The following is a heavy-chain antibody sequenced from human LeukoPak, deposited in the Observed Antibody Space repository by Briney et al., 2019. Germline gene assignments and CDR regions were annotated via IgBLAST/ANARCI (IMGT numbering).Heavy chain of an antibody. D-gene: IGHD2-15*01. Sequence: GGSLRLSCAASGFTFSSYDMHWVRQATGKGLEWVSAIGTAGDTYYPGSVKGRFTISRENAKNSLYLQMNSLRAEDTAVYYCAKIRCSGGSCYSGIFDYWGQGTLVTVSS. CDR3: AKIRCSGGSCYSGIFDY. V-gene: IGHV3-13*01. CDR2: IGTAGDT. J-gene: IGHJ4*02. CDR1: GFTFSSYD.